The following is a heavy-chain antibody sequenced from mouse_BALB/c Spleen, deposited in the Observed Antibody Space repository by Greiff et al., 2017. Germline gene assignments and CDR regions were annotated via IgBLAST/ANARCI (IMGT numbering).Heavy chain of an antibody. V-gene: IGHV1S29*02. CDR2: IYPYNGGT. J-gene: IGHJ3*01. Sequence: VQLQQPGPELVKPGASVKISCKASGYTFTDYNMHWVKQSHGKSLEWIGYIYPYNGGTGYNQKFKSKATLTVDNSSSTAYMELRSLTSEDSAVYYCAREVPFAYWGQGTLVTVSA. D-gene: IGHD2-14*01. CDR1: GYTFTDYN. CDR3: AREVPFAY.